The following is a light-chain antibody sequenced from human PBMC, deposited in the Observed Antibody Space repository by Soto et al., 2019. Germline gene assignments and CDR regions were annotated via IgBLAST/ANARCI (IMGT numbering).Light chain of an antibody. CDR3: SSYTINSTLFV. J-gene: IGLJ1*01. Sequence: QSVLTQPASVSGSPGQSLTVSCTGASTDIGGYSYVSWHQQHPGKAPTLMIYEVSNRPSGVSHRFSGSKSGNTASLAISGLQAEDEADYYCSSYTINSTLFVFGTGTKVTVL. CDR2: EVS. CDR1: STDIGGYSY. V-gene: IGLV2-14*01.